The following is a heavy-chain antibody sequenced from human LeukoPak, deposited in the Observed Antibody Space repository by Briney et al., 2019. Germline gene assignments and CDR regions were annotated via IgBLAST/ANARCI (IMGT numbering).Heavy chain of an antibody. CDR2: IYTSGNT. J-gene: IGHJ5*02. D-gene: IGHD3-3*01. CDR1: GGSISSYC. Sequence: SETLSLTCTVSGGSISSYCWSWVRQPPGKGLEWIGYIYTSGNTDYSPSLKSRVTKSLDTSKNQLSMELRYLTAADTAVYYCATSYDAKTAPYDLWGQGTLVTVSS. CDR3: ATSYDAKTAPYDL. V-gene: IGHV4-4*09.